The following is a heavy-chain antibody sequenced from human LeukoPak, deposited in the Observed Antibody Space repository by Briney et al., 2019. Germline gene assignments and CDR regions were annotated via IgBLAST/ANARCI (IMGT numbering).Heavy chain of an antibody. Sequence: SETLSLTCTVSGGSISSGNHYWSWIRQAAGKGLEWIGRSYTSGTTSFNPSLKSRVTISLDTSENQFSLNLSSVTAADTAMYYCSRERVCSSTSCYQADAFDIWGQGIMVTVSS. D-gene: IGHD2-2*01. V-gene: IGHV4-61*02. CDR3: SRERVCSSTSCYQADAFDI. CDR1: GGSISSGNHY. J-gene: IGHJ3*02. CDR2: SYTSGTT.